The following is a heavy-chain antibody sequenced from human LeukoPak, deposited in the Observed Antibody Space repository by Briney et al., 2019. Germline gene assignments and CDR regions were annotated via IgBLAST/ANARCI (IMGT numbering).Heavy chain of an antibody. Sequence: GGSLRLSCTASGFTFSNYAMNWVRQAPGKGLECVSIISVNGVSTNHADSVKGRFTISRDNSKNTLYLQMNSLRAEDTAVYYCAKDLGYCSGGSCYEGHYFDYWGQGTLVTVSS. V-gene: IGHV3-23*01. J-gene: IGHJ4*02. D-gene: IGHD2-15*01. CDR1: GFTFSNYA. CDR2: ISVNGVST. CDR3: AKDLGYCSGGSCYEGHYFDY.